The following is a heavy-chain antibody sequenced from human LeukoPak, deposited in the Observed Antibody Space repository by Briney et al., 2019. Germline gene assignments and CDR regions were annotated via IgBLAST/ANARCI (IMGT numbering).Heavy chain of an antibody. CDR2: ISSSSTYI. J-gene: IGHJ3*02. D-gene: IGHD2-15*01. Sequence: GGSLRLSCAASGFTVATNYMSWVRQAPGKGLEWVSSISSSSTYIYYADSVKGRFTVSRDNAKSSVYLQMNSLRSEDTAVYYCARPTWSYNAFDIWGRGTLVTVSS. CDR3: ARPTWSYNAFDI. V-gene: IGHV3-21*01. CDR1: GFTVATNY.